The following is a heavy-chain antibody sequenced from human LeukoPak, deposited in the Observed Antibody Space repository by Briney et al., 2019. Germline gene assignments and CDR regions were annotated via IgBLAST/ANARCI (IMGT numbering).Heavy chain of an antibody. CDR1: GFSFSSYG. D-gene: IGHD2/OR15-2a*01. CDR2: ISSGGGKT. J-gene: IGHJ3*02. CDR3: AKAFRSPVDAFDI. V-gene: IGHV3-23*01. Sequence: GGSLRLSCAASGFSFSSYGMHWVRQAPGKGLEWVSGISSGGGKTYYADSVKDRFTISRDNSNSTMYLQMNSLRADDTALYYCAKAFRSPVDAFDIWGQGTMVTVSS.